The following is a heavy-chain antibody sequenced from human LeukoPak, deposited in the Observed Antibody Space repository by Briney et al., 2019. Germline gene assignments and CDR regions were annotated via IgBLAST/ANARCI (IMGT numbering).Heavy chain of an antibody. CDR3: ASRKLGNDY. Sequence: SSETLSLTCTISGGSVSDYYWSWIRQSPGKGLEWIGYIYHTGSTSYSPSLKSRVTISADTSQNQFSLKLSSVTAADPAVYYCASRKLGNDYWGQGTLVTVSS. CDR2: IYHTGST. CDR1: GGSVSDYY. V-gene: IGHV4-59*02. D-gene: IGHD7-27*01. J-gene: IGHJ4*02.